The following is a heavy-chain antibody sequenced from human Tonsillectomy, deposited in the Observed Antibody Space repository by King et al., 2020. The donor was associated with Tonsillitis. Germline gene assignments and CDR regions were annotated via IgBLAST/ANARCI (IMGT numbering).Heavy chain of an antibody. V-gene: IGHV3-64D*06. CDR3: VRVVITFMGAFDI. D-gene: IGHD3-22*01. CDR2: ISSTVGST. Sequence: VQLVESGVGLVQPGGSLRLSCSASGFTFSLYAMHWFRQAPGNGLQYVSAISSTVGSTYYADSVKGRFTISRDNSKNTLYLQMSSLRAEDTAVYYCVRVVITFMGAFDIWGQGTMVTVSS. J-gene: IGHJ3*02. CDR1: GFTFSLYA.